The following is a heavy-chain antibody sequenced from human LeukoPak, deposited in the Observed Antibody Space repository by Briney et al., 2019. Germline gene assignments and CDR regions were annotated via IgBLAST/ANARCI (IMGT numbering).Heavy chain of an antibody. V-gene: IGHV4-59*01. CDR3: ARGGSMVAFRYYFDY. CDR2: IYYSGST. D-gene: IGHD4/OR15-4a*01. Sequence: SETLSLTCTVSGGSISSYYWSWIRQPPGKGLEWIGYIYYSGSTNYNPSLKSRITISLDTSKNQFSLQLSSVTAADAAVYYCARGGSMVAFRYYFDYWGQGTLVTVSS. CDR1: GGSISSYY. J-gene: IGHJ4*02.